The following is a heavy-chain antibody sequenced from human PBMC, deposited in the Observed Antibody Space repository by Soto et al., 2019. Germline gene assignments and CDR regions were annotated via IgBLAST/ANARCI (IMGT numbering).Heavy chain of an antibody. CDR3: ARLSIAAAEYYFDY. D-gene: IGHD6-13*01. J-gene: IGHJ4*02. Sequence: SETLSLTCTVSGGSISSSSYYWGWIRQPPGKGLEWIGSIYYSGSTYYNPSLKSRVTISVDTSKNQFSLKLSSVTAADTAVYYCARLSIAAAEYYFDYWGQGTLVTV. CDR1: GGSISSSSYY. CDR2: IYYSGST. V-gene: IGHV4-39*01.